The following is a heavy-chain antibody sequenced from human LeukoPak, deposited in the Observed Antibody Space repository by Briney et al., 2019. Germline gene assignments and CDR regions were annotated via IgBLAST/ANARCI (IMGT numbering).Heavy chain of an antibody. J-gene: IGHJ4*02. CDR3: ARDLSWWLLH. CDR2: ISSSSSYI. CDR1: GFTFSSSS. Sequence: GGSLRLSCAASGFTFSSSSMNWVRQAPGKGLEWVASISSSSSYIYYADSVKGRFTISRDNAKNSLYLQMDSLRAEDTAVYYCARDLSWWLLHWGQGTLVTVSS. D-gene: IGHD2-8*02. V-gene: IGHV3-21*03.